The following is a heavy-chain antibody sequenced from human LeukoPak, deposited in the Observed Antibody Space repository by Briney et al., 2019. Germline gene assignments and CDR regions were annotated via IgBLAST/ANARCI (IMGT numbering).Heavy chain of an antibody. D-gene: IGHD6-13*01. J-gene: IGHJ6*03. Sequence: GESLKISCKGSGYSFTSYWIGWVRQMPGKGLEWMGIIYPGDSDTRYSPSFQGQVTISADKSISTAYLQWSSLKASDTAMYYCARFVAPSSWYFDYYYYMDVWGKGTTVTISS. V-gene: IGHV5-51*01. CDR2: IYPGDSDT. CDR1: GYSFTSYW. CDR3: ARFVAPSSWYFDYYYYMDV.